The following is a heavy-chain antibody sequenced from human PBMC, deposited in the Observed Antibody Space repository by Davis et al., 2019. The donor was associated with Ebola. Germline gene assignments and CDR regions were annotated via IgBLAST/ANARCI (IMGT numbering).Heavy chain of an antibody. CDR3: ARGSGSYYYYGMDV. Sequence: ASVQVSCKASGYTFTSYAMHWVRQAPGQRLEWMGWINAGNGNTKYSQKFQGRVTITRDTSASTAYMELSSLRSEDTAVYYCARGSGSYYYYGMDVWGQGTTVTVSS. V-gene: IGHV1-3*01. D-gene: IGHD2-15*01. CDR1: GYTFTSYA. CDR2: INAGNGNT. J-gene: IGHJ6*02.